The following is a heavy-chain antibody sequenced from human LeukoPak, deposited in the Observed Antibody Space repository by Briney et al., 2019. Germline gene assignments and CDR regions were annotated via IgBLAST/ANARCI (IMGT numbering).Heavy chain of an antibody. CDR1: GFTFNNYA. CDR3: LRDYGDQRMDV. Sequence: GGSLRLSCAASGFTFNNYAMHWVRQAPGKGLEWVSLISGDGGSTYYADSVKGRFTISRDNSKNSLYLQMNSLRTEDTALYYCLRDYGDQRMDVWGQGTTVTVSS. V-gene: IGHV3-43*02. J-gene: IGHJ6*02. D-gene: IGHD4-17*01. CDR2: ISGDGGST.